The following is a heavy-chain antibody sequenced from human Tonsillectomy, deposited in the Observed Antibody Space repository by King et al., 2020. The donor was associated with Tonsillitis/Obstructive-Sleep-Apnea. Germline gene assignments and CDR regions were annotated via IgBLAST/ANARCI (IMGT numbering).Heavy chain of an antibody. CDR3: ARGDDLWSCYSRYYMDV. D-gene: IGHD3-3*01. J-gene: IGHJ6*03. CDR1: GFTFSSYV. Sequence: VQLVESGGGVVQPERSLRLSCAASGFTFSSYVMHWVRQAPGKGLEWVAVISYDGSNKYYADSVKGRFTISRDNSKNTLYLQMNSLRTEDTGVYYCARGDDLWSCYSRYYMDVWGKGTTLTVSS. V-gene: IGHV3-30*04. CDR2: ISYDGSNK.